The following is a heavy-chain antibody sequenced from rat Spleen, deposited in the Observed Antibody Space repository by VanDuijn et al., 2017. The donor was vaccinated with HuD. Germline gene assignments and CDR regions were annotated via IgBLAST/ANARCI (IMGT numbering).Heavy chain of an antibody. Sequence: QVQLKEAGPGLVQPSQTLSLTCTVSGFSLISNTVHWVRQSPGKGLDWVGVIWGSGNTNYNSAPKSRLSISRDTSKSQVYLKMNRLQTEDTATYYCARADGSYGYWGQGVMVTVSS. J-gene: IGHJ2*01. CDR1: GFSLISNT. CDR3: ARADGSYGY. V-gene: IGHV2-13*01. D-gene: IGHD1-3*01. CDR2: IWGSGNT.